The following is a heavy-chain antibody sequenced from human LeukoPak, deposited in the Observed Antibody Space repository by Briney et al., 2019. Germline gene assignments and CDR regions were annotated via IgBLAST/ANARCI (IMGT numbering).Heavy chain of an antibody. V-gene: IGHV4-39*07. CDR3: ARVSYWIRKLFDY. D-gene: IGHD1-1*01. CDR2: IYYSGST. Sequence: SETLSLICTVSGGSISSGSYYWGWIRQPPGKGLEWIGSIYYSGSTYYNPSLKSRVTISVDTSKNQFSLKLSSVTAADTAVYYCARVSYWIRKLFDYWGQGTLVTVSS. CDR1: GGSISSGSYY. J-gene: IGHJ4*02.